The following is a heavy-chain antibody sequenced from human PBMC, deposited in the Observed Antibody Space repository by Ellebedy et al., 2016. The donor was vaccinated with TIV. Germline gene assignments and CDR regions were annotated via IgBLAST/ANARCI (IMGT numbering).Heavy chain of an antibody. CDR3: ARASGYSSSYLYY. V-gene: IGHV4-59*01. Sequence: MPSETLSLTCTVPGGSITSYYWSWIRQPPGKGLEWIGYIDYSVSTNYNPSLQSRVTMSVDTSKNQFSLKLSSMTAADTAVYYCARASGYSSSYLYYWGQGTRVTVSS. CDR2: IDYSVST. J-gene: IGHJ4*02. CDR1: GGSITSYY. D-gene: IGHD6-13*01.